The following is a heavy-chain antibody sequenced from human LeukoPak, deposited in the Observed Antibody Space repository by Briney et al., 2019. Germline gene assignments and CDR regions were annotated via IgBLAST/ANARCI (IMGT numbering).Heavy chain of an antibody. CDR1: GFTFSSYS. CDR2: ISSSSSYI. V-gene: IGHV3-21*01. Sequence: GGSLRLSCVASGFTFSSYSMNWVRQAPGKGLEWVSSISSSSSYIYYADSVKGRFTISRDNAKNSLYLQMNSLRAEDTAVYYCARDSKYCSGGSCYEGAFDIWGQGTMVTVSS. CDR3: ARDSKYCSGGSCYEGAFDI. J-gene: IGHJ3*02. D-gene: IGHD2-15*01.